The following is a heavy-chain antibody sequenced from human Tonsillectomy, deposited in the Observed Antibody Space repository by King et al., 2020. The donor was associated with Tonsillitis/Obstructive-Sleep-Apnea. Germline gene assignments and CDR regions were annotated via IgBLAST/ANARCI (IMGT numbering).Heavy chain of an antibody. Sequence: QLVQSGAEVKKPGASLKVSCKASGYIFTGHYMHWVRQAPGQGLEWMGWINPNSGGTNYAQRFQGRVTMTRDTSISTAYMDLSRLRSDDTAVYYCARDRERGYDFWSGRLYYYYYCMDVWGQGTTVTVSS. J-gene: IGHJ6*02. CDR1: GYIFTGHY. V-gene: IGHV1-2*02. D-gene: IGHD3-3*01. CDR3: ARDRERGYDFWSGRLYYYYYCMDV. CDR2: INPNSGGT.